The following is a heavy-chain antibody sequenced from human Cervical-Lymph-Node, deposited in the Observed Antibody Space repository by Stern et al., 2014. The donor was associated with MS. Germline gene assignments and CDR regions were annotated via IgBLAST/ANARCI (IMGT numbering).Heavy chain of an antibody. J-gene: IGHJ6*02. Sequence: VQLVESGGGAVQPGSSLRLSCAASGLRFSRYAMTWVRQAPGKGLEWGAFISKDGNDERYADSVRGRFTISRDNSKNTLYLQMNNLRSDDTAVYYCGTWAFHIGNGLDVWGQGTTVVVSS. V-gene: IGHV3-30*01. CDR3: GTWAFHIGNGLDV. CDR1: GLRFSRYA. CDR2: ISKDGNDE. D-gene: IGHD2/OR15-2a*01.